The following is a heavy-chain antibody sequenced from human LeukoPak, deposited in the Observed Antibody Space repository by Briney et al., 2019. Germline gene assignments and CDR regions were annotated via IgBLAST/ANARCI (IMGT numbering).Heavy chain of an antibody. D-gene: IGHD3-16*02. CDR3: ARFEVWGSYRSGWFDP. Sequence: ASVKVSCKTSGYIFTDYYMHWVRQAPGQGLEWMGWINPNSGGTNYAQNFQGRVTMTRDASINTASMELSSLRSDDTAVYYCARFEVWGSYRSGWFDPWGQGTLVTVSS. J-gene: IGHJ5*01. CDR1: GYIFTDYY. V-gene: IGHV1-2*02. CDR2: INPNSGGT.